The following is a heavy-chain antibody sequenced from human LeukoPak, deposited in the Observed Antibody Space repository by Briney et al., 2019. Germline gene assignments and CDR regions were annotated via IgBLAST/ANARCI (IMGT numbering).Heavy chain of an antibody. CDR1: GYSISSGYY. CDR2: IYHSGST. V-gene: IGHV4-38-2*01. J-gene: IGHJ4*02. Sequence: SETLSLTCAVSGYSISSGYYWGWIRQPPGKGLEWIGSIYHSGSTYYNPSLKSRVTISVDTSKNQFSLKLSSVTAADTAVYYCARGVAVAGGFDYWGQGTLVTVPS. CDR3: ARGVAVAGGFDY. D-gene: IGHD6-19*01.